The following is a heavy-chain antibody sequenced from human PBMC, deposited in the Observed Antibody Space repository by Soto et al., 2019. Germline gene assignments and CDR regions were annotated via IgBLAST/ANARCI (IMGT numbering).Heavy chain of an antibody. J-gene: IGHJ4*02. CDR1: GGSMSSPNW. Sequence: QVRLQESGPGLVKPSGTLSLTCLVSGGSMSSPNWWTWVRQAHVKGLEWIAEIHHSGATNYSPSLKSRAVISIDKSNNQFSLQLTSVTAADTAVYYCATGSPYYYGSGGMWDSWGRGALVTVSS. CDR3: ATGSPYYYGSGGMWDS. V-gene: IGHV4-4*02. D-gene: IGHD3-10*01. CDR2: IHHSGAT.